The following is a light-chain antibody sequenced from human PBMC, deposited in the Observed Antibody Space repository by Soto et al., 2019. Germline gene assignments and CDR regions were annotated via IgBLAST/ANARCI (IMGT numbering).Light chain of an antibody. Sequence: EIVLTQSPATLSLSPGERATLSCRASQSVSSYLAWYQQKPGQAPRLLIYDASNRATGIPARFSGSGSGTDFTLTISSLEPEDFAVYCCQQRRAFGQGTKVDIK. CDR1: QSVSSY. CDR3: QQRRA. J-gene: IGKJ1*01. V-gene: IGKV3-11*01. CDR2: DAS.